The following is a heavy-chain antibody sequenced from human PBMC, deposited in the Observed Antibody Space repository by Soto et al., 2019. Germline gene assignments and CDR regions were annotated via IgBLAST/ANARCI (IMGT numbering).Heavy chain of an antibody. CDR3: AHRIAAPGRTLDY. D-gene: IGHD6-13*01. V-gene: IGHV2-5*01. CDR1: GFSLRTDAVG. Sequence: QITLKESGPTLVRPTQTLTLTCTVSGFSLRTDAVGVAWIRQSPGKALEWLGIIYWNCEKRYKSSLQTRLTITRDTSKNQVVLTMTDMAPLDTATYFCAHRIAAPGRTLDYWGQGVLVTVSS. CDR2: IYWNCEK. J-gene: IGHJ4*02.